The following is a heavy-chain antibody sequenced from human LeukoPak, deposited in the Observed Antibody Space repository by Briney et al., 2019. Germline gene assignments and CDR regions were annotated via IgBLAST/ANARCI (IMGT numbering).Heavy chain of an antibody. Sequence: PSETLSLTCAVSGYSISSGYYWGWLRQPPGKGLGWIGTIYHNGNTYYNPSLKSRVTISVDTSRNQFSLKLSSVTAADTAVYYFSRGRYNDGDSDYWGQGTLVTVSS. J-gene: IGHJ4*02. CDR3: SRGRYNDGDSDY. D-gene: IGHD5-18*01. V-gene: IGHV4-38-2*01. CDR1: GYSISSGYY. CDR2: IYHNGNT.